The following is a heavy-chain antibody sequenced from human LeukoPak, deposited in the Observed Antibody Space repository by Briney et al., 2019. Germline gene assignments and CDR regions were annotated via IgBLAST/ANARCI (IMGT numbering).Heavy chain of an antibody. J-gene: IGHJ4*02. Sequence: ASVKVSCKASGYTFTGYYLHWVRQAPGQGLEWMGRINPNSGDTYYTQDFQGRITMTRDTSLSTAYLELSTLRSNDTAVYYCARLIGDYYDNSRSSYWHGHLDYWGQGALVTVSS. CDR1: GYTFTGYY. CDR2: INPNSGDT. V-gene: IGHV1-2*06. D-gene: IGHD3-22*01. CDR3: ARLIGDYYDNSRSSYWHGHLDY.